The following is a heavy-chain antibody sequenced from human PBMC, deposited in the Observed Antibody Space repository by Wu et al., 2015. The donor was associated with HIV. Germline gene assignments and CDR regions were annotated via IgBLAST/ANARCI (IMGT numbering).Heavy chain of an antibody. CDR1: GYTFTSYY. Sequence: QVQLVQSGAEVKKPGASVKVSCKAFGYTFTSYYMHWVRQAPGQGLEWMGIINPSGGSTSYAQKLQGRVTMTTDTSTSTAYMELRSLRSDDTAVYYCARIYYDSSGYYPDYWGQGTLVTVSS. V-gene: IGHV1-46*01. D-gene: IGHD3-22*01. J-gene: IGHJ4*02. CDR3: ARIYYDSSGYYPDY. CDR2: INPSGGST.